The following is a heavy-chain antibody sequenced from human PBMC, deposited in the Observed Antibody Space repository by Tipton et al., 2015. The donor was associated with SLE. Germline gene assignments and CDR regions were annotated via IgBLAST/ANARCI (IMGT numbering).Heavy chain of an antibody. V-gene: IGHV4-61*02. D-gene: IGHD2-2*01. CDR2: MYTSGST. J-gene: IGHJ6*03. Sequence: TLSLTCTVSGGSITSGSFYWNWIRQPAGKGLEWIGRMYTSGSTNYNPSLKSRVTISVDTSKNQFSPKLSSVTAADTAVYYCARDWCSSTSCYGYYYMDVWGKGTTVTVSS. CDR1: GGSITSGSFY. CDR3: ARDWCSSTSCYGYYYMDV.